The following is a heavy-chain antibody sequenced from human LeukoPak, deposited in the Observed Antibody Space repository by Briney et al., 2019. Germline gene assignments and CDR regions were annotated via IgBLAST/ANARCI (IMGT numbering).Heavy chain of an antibody. Sequence: ASVKVSCKASGYTFTVYYMHWVRQAPGQGLEWMGWINPNSGGTNYAQKFQGRVTMTRDTSISTAYMELSRLRSDDTAVYYCARDQDIVVVVAATQVEMGFDPWGQGTLVTVSS. CDR1: GYTFTVYY. D-gene: IGHD2-15*01. CDR2: INPNSGGT. J-gene: IGHJ5*02. CDR3: ARDQDIVVVVAATQVEMGFDP. V-gene: IGHV1-2*02.